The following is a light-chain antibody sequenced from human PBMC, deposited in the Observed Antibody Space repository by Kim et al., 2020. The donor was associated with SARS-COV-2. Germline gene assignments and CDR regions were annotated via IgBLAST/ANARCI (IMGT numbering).Light chain of an antibody. V-gene: IGKV1-5*03. CDR3: QQYHSYAVT. CDR1: QSISTW. J-gene: IGKJ4*01. CDR2: KAS. Sequence: ASVGDRVTITCRASQSISTWFAWYQQKPGKAPNLLIYKASTLESGVPSRFSGSGSGTEFTLTISSLQPDDFATYYCQQYHSYAVTFGGGTKVDIK.